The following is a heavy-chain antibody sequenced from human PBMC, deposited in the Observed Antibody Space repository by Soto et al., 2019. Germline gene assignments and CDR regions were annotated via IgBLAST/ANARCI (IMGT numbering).Heavy chain of an antibody. CDR1: GYTFTGYY. CDR3: ARDRGDSSGWYGWFDP. D-gene: IGHD6-19*01. J-gene: IGHJ5*02. Sequence: ASVKVSCKASGYTFTGYYMHWVRQAPGQGLEWMGWINPNSGGTNYAQKFQGRVTMTRDTSISTAYMELSRLRSDDTAVYYCARDRGDSSGWYGWFDPWGQGTLVTVSS. V-gene: IGHV1-2*02. CDR2: INPNSGGT.